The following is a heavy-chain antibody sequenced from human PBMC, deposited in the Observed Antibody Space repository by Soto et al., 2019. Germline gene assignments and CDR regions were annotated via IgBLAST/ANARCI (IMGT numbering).Heavy chain of an antibody. Sequence: PGGSLRLSCAASGFAFTRYSMNWCGHAPGKGLEWVSSISSTTNYIYYGDSMKGRFTISRDNAKNSLYLEMNSLRAEDTAVYYCARESEDLTSNFDYWGQGTLVTVSS. CDR3: ARESEDLTSNFDY. CDR2: ISSTTNYI. CDR1: GFAFTRYS. V-gene: IGHV3-21*06. J-gene: IGHJ4*02.